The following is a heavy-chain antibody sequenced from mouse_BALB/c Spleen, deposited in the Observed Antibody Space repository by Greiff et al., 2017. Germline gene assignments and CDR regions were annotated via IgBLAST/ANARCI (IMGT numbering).Heavy chain of an antibody. V-gene: IGHV3-8*02. CDR2: ISYSGST. CDR1: GDSITSGY. Sequence: EVKLEESGPSLVKPSQTLSLTCSVTGDSITSGYWNWIRKFPGNKLEYMGYISYSGSTYYNPSLKSRISITRDTSKNQYYLQLNSVTTEDTATYYCARLGYGNSWFAYWGQGTLVTVSA. CDR3: ARLGYGNSWFAY. J-gene: IGHJ3*01. D-gene: IGHD2-10*02.